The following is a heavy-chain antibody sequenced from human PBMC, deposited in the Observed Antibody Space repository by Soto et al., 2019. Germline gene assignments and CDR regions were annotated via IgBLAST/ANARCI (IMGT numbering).Heavy chain of an antibody. CDR3: ARANEYYDFWSGYSDLRGDWFDP. J-gene: IGHJ5*02. Sequence: PSETLSLTCAVYGGSFSGYYWSWIRQPPGKGLEWIGEINHSGSTNYNPSLKSRVTISVDTSKNQFSLKLSSVTAADTAVYYCARANEYYDFWSGYSDLRGDWFDPWGQGTLVTVSS. D-gene: IGHD3-3*01. CDR2: INHSGST. V-gene: IGHV4-34*01. CDR1: GGSFSGYY.